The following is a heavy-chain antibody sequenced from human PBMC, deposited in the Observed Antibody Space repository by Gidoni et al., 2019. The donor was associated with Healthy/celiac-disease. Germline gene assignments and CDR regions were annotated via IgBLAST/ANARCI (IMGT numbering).Heavy chain of an antibody. Sequence: QVQLVQSGAEVKKPGASVKVSCKASGYTFTSYGISWVRQAPGQGLEWMGWISAYNGNTNYAQKLQGRVTMTTDTSTSTAYMELRSLRADDTAVYYCARDDRAGYDDHRWGMDVWGQGTTVTVSS. D-gene: IGHD3-22*01. J-gene: IGHJ6*02. CDR2: ISAYNGNT. CDR3: ARDDRAGYDDHRWGMDV. CDR1: GYTFTSYG. V-gene: IGHV1-18*01.